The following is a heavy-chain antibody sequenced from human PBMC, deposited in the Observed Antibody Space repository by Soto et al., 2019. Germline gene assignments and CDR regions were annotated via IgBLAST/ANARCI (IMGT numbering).Heavy chain of an antibody. CDR1: GFTFSSYA. CDR3: AKDRYYDSSGPFDY. J-gene: IGHJ4*02. Sequence: GGSLRLSCAASGFTFSSYAMHWVRQAPGKGLEWVAVISYDGSNKYYADSVKGRFTISRDNSKNTLYLQMNSLRAEDTAVYYCAKDRYYDSSGPFDYWGQGTLVTVSS. D-gene: IGHD3-22*01. CDR2: ISYDGSNK. V-gene: IGHV3-30-3*01.